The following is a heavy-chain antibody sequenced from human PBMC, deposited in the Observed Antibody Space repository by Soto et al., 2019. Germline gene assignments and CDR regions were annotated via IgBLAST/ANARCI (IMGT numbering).Heavy chain of an antibody. J-gene: IGHJ6*02. V-gene: IGHV1-3*01. D-gene: IGHD1-26*01. CDR3: ASWGGRYFHYYYYYGMDV. CDR1: GYTFTSYA. CDR2: INAGNGNT. Sequence: QVQLVQSGAEVKKPGASVKVSCKASGYTFTSYAMHWVRQAPGQRLEWMGWINAGNGNTKYSQKFQGRVTITRDTSASTAYMELSSLRSEDTAVYYCASWGGRYFHYYYYYGMDVWGQGTTVTVSS.